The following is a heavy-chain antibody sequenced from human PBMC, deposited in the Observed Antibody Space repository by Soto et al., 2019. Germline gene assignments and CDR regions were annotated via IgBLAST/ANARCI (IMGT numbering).Heavy chain of an antibody. CDR3: ARSPTFGGLDI. V-gene: IGHV1-18*01. Sequence: ASVKVSCKAAGYTLTTYGVSWVRQAPGQGLEWVGWISAYNDHTNYAQKFQGRVTMTTDTSTSTAYMELRSLRSDDTAVYYCARSPTFGGLDIWGQGTMVTVSS. J-gene: IGHJ3*02. D-gene: IGHD3-16*01. CDR2: ISAYNDHT. CDR1: GYTLTTYG.